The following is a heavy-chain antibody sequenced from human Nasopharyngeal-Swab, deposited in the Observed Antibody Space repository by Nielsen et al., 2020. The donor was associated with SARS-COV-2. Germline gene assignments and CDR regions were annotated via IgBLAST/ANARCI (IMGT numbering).Heavy chain of an antibody. V-gene: IGHV3-9*01. Sequence: GGSLRLSCAASGFTFDDYAMHWVRQAPGGGLEWVSAINWNSGSIGYADSVRGRFTISRDNAKNSLYLQMNSLRTEDTALYYCAKVNSGGYLHYSFDYWGQGALVTVSS. J-gene: IGHJ4*02. CDR3: AKVNSGGYLHYSFDY. D-gene: IGHD1-26*01. CDR2: INWNSGSI. CDR1: GFTFDDYA.